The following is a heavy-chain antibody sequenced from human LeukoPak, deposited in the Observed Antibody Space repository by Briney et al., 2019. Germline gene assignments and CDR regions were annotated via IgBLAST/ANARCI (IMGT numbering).Heavy chain of an antibody. Sequence: ASVKVSCKASGYTFTSYAMNWVRQAPGQGLEWMGWINPNSGGTNYAQKFQGRVTMTRDTSISTAYMELRRLRSDDTAVYYCARKVRAGVFDYWGQGTLVTVSS. CDR2: INPNSGGT. D-gene: IGHD6-13*01. CDR3: ARKVRAGVFDY. J-gene: IGHJ4*02. V-gene: IGHV1-2*02. CDR1: GYTFTSYA.